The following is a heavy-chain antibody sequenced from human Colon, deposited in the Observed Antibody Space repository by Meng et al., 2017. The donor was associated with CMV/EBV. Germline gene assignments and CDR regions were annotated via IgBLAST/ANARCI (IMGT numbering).Heavy chain of an antibody. Sequence: GESLKISCVVSGISVSGNYMTWVRQAPGKGLEWLSVIYSSGRTFYGDSEKGRFTISRDTSQNTVYLQMDTLRVEDTAMYYCARVSSAGLALDVWGQGTMVTVSS. J-gene: IGHJ3*01. V-gene: IGHV3-53*01. D-gene: IGHD3-22*01. CDR2: IYSSGRT. CDR3: ARVSSAGLALDV. CDR1: GISVSGNY.